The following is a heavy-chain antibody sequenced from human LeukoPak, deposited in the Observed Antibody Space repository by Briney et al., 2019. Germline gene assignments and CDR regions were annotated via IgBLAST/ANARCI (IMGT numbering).Heavy chain of an antibody. CDR2: IYYSGST. D-gene: IGHD5-12*01. CDR3: ASGPLVATGGDAFDI. Sequence: SETLSLTCTVSGGSISSSSYYWGWIRQPPGKGLEWIGSIYYSGSTYYNPSLKSRVTIFVDTSKNQFSLKLSSVTAADTAVYYCASGPLVATGGDAFDIWGQGTMVTVSS. CDR1: GGSISSSSYY. V-gene: IGHV4-39*01. J-gene: IGHJ3*02.